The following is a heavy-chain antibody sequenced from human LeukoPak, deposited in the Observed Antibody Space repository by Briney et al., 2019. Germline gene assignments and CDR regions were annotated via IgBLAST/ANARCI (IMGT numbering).Heavy chain of an antibody. V-gene: IGHV3-23*01. CDR3: AKGGAATMRDGYNYYYYYTEV. Sequence: GGSLRLSCAASGITFSSHAMSWVRQAPGKGLEWVSLISGSGGHTYYADSVKGRFTISRDNSTNRLYLQMNSLRPEDTADYYCAKGGAATMRDGYNYYYYYTEVWGRGTTVTVSS. J-gene: IGHJ6*03. CDR1: GITFSSHA. D-gene: IGHD5-24*01. CDR2: ISGSGGHT.